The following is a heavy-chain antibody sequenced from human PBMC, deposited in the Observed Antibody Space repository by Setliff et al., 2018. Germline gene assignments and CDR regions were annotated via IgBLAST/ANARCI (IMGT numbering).Heavy chain of an antibody. CDR2: IYASGST. CDR3: ARRSDFYDY. V-gene: IGHV4-61*02. Sequence: SETLSLTCAVSGGSISSGSYYWSWIRQPAGKGLEWIGRIYASGSTNYNPSLKSRVTISVDTSKNQFSLKLNSVTAADTAVYYCARRSDFYDYWGQGTLVTVSS. J-gene: IGHJ4*02. D-gene: IGHD2-21*02. CDR1: GGSISSGSYY.